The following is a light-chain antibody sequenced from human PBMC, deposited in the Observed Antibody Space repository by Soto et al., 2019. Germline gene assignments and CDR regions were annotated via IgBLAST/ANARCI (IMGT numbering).Light chain of an antibody. J-gene: IGLJ3*02. Sequence: QSVLTQPPSVSAAPGQKVTISCSGSSSNIGNNYVSWYQHLPGTAPKLLISEINMRPSGVPDRFSGSKSGTSATLGITGLQTGDEADYYCGTWDSSLSAGVFGGGTNLTVL. CDR2: EIN. V-gene: IGLV1-51*02. CDR1: SSNIGNNY. CDR3: GTWDSSLSAGV.